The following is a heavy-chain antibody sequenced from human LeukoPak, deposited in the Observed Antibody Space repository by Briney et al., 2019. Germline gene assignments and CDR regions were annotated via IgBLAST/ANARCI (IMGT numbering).Heavy chain of an antibody. V-gene: IGHV3-23*01. CDR2: ISGRGYNT. D-gene: IGHD2-2*01. Sequence: GGSLRLSCVTSGLNFSTYGMHWVRQAPGKGLDWVSSISGRGYNTYYADSMKGRFSISRDNSKNTVYLQINSLRAEDTAVYYCAKDYIGYDQDFDYWGQGTLVTVSS. J-gene: IGHJ4*02. CDR1: GLNFSTYG. CDR3: AKDYIGYDQDFDY.